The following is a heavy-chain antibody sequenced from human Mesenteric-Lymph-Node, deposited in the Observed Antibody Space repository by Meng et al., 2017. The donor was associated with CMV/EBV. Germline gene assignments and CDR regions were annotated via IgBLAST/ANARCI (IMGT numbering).Heavy chain of an antibody. CDR1: GGTFSSYA. J-gene: IGHJ3*02. CDR3: ARLDYYDSDGYGAFDI. D-gene: IGHD3-22*01. CDR2: ILPMFATS. V-gene: IGHV1-69*05. Sequence: SVKVSCKASGGTFSSYAISWVRQAPGQGLEWMGGILPMFATSNYAQQFQGRVTITTDESTNKLYMELRRLRSEDTAVYYCARLDYYDSDGYGAFDIWGQGTMVTVSS.